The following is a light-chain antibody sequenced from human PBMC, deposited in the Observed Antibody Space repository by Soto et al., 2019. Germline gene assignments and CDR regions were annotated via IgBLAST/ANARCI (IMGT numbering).Light chain of an antibody. Sequence: EIVLTQSPGTLSLSPRERATLSCRASQSVSNNYLAWYQDRPGQAPRLHIYGASTRAPGIPDRFSGSGSGTDFTLTISRLEPEDLAVYYCQQYAASPRTFGQRTQVEV. V-gene: IGKV3-20*01. J-gene: IGKJ1*01. CDR1: QSVSNNY. CDR2: GAS. CDR3: QQYAASPRT.